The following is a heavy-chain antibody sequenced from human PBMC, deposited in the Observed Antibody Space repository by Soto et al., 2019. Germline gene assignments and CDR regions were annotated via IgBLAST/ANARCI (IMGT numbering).Heavy chain of an antibody. CDR2: IWYEGSNK. CDR1: GFTLSSYG. V-gene: IGHV3-33*01. D-gene: IGHD1-26*01. CDR3: ARGMYSGSYYGEPTLPIDY. Sequence: GGSLRLSCAASGFTLSSYGMHWVRQAPGKGLERVAVIWYEGSNKYYADSVQGRFTISRDNSKNTLYLQMNSLRAEDTAVYYCARGMYSGSYYGEPTLPIDYWGQGSLVTGSS. J-gene: IGHJ4*02.